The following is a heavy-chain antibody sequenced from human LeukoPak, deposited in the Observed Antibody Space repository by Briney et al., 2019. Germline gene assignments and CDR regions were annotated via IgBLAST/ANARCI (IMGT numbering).Heavy chain of an antibody. D-gene: IGHD2-21*02. CDR3: ARYCGGDCSDDAFDI. Sequence: GASVKVSCKASGYTFTGYYMHWVRQAPGQGLEWMGRINPNSGGTNYAQKFQGRVTMTGDTSISTAYMELSGLRSDDTAVYYCARYCGGDCSDDAFDIWGQGTMVTVSS. J-gene: IGHJ3*02. CDR2: INPNSGGT. CDR1: GYTFTGYY. V-gene: IGHV1-2*06.